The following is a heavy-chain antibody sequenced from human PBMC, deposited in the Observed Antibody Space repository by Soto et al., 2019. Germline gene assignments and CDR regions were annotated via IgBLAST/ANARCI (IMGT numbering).Heavy chain of an antibody. J-gene: IGHJ6*02. CDR1: RDTFNKYA. CDR3: ARGETYLGV. Sequence: QVQLVQSGAEVKKPGSSVKVSCKTARDTFNKYAFNWVRQAPGQGLEWMGWVIPIFSSRNYAEKFQGRVTSTAADSTSTAYMELRSLGFEDTAVYYCARGETYLGVWGQGTTVTVSS. D-gene: IGHD3-16*01. V-gene: IGHV1-69*01. CDR2: VIPIFSSR.